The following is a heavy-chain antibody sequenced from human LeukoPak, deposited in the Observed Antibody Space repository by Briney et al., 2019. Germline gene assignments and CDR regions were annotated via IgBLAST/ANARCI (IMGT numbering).Heavy chain of an antibody. CDR2: ISGNGYNT. Sequence: GGSLRLSCAASGFTLGNYAMSWVRQAPGKGLEWVSAISGNGYNTYYADSVKGRFTISSETSGNTLYLQMHSLRAEDTAVYYCAKGVRLWFAFYFDYWGQGTLVTVSS. V-gene: IGHV3-23*01. D-gene: IGHD3-10*01. CDR3: AKGVRLWFAFYFDY. J-gene: IGHJ4*02. CDR1: GFTLGNYA.